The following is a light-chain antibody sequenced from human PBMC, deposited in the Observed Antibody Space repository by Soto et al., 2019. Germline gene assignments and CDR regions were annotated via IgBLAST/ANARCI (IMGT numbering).Light chain of an antibody. Sequence: EVVLTQSPGTLSLSPGERATLSCRASQSVSSSYLAWYQQKPGQAPSLLIYGASSRATGIPARFSGSGSGTEFTLTISSLQSEDVAVYYCQQYDNWPRTFGQGTKV. V-gene: IGKV3-20*01. CDR3: QQYDNWPRT. CDR2: GAS. J-gene: IGKJ1*01. CDR1: QSVSSSY.